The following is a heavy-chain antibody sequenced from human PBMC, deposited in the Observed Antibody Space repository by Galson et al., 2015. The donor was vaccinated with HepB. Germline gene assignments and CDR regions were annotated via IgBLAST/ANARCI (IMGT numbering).Heavy chain of an antibody. CDR2: INAGNGNT. CDR1: GYTFTSYA. Sequence: SVKVSCKASGYTFTSYAMHWVRQAPGQRLEWMGWINAGNGNTKYSQKFQGRVTITRDTSASTAYMELSSLRSEDTAVYYCARDRGSGSFVNWFDPWGQGTLATVSS. J-gene: IGHJ5*02. V-gene: IGHV1-3*01. D-gene: IGHD3-22*01. CDR3: ARDRGSGSFVNWFDP.